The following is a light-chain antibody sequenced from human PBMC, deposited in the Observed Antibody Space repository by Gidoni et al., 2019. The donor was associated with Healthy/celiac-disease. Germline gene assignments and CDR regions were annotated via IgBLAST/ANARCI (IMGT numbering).Light chain of an antibody. CDR3: QQRSNWLWT. J-gene: IGKJ1*01. V-gene: IGKV3-11*01. CDR2: DAS. CDR1: QSVSSY. Sequence: EIVLTQSPATLSLSPGERATLSCRASQSVSSYLAWYQQKPGQAPRLLIYDASNRAPGIPARFSGSGSGTDFILTISSLEPEDFAVYYCQQRSNWLWTFGQGTKVEIK.